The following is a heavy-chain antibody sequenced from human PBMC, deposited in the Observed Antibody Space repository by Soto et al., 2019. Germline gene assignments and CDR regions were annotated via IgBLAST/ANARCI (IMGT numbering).Heavy chain of an antibody. CDR1: GDSVSSNSVA. J-gene: IGHJ3*02. CDR2: AYYRSKWYI. D-gene: IGHD6-25*01. Sequence: SQTLSLTCAISGDSVSSNSVAWNWIRQSPSRGLEWLGRAYYRSKWYIDYALSMKSRVTIDPDTSKNQFSLQLNSVTPDVTAVNYCARSALYAFDIWGQGTLVTVSS. V-gene: IGHV6-1*01. CDR3: ARSALYAFDI.